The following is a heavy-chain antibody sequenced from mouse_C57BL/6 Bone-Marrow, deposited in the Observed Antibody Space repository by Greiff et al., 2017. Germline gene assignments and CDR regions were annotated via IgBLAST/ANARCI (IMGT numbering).Heavy chain of an antibody. CDR2: IYPSDSET. Sequence: QVQLQQPGAELVRPGSSVKLSCKASGYTFTSYWMDWVKQRPGQGLEWIGNIYPSDSETHYNHKFKDKATLTVDKSSSTAYMQLSSLTSEDSAVYYCARHRQLRRRGLDYWGQGTTLTVSS. V-gene: IGHV1-61*01. CDR3: ARHRQLRRRGLDY. D-gene: IGHD3-2*02. CDR1: GYTFTSYW. J-gene: IGHJ2*01.